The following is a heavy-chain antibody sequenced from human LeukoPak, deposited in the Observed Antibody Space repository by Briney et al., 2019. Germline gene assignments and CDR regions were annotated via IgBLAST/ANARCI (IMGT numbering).Heavy chain of an antibody. V-gene: IGHV3-33*06. D-gene: IGHD3-16*01. CDR3: AKDLSTSNSPAWGYYYKYGMDV. CDR1: GFTFSSYG. Sequence: GGSLRLSCAASGFTFSSYGMHWVRQAPGKGLEWVAVIWYDGSNKYYADSVKGRFTISRDNSKNTLYLQMISLRTEDTAVYYCAKDLSTSNSPAWGYYYKYGMDVWGQGTTVTVSS. J-gene: IGHJ6*02. CDR2: IWYDGSNK.